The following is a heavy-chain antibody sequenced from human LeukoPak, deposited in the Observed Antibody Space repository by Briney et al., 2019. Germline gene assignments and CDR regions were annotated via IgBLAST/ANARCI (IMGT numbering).Heavy chain of an antibody. J-gene: IGHJ4*02. CDR3: TRDSYPHPAHNSDY. CDR2: IWYDGTNK. V-gene: IGHV3-33*01. CDR1: GFTSSSYV. Sequence: GGSLSLSCSASGFTSSSYVMHWVRQAPGKGLEWVAVIWYDGTNKYYADSVKGRFTISRDNSKNTLYLQMNSLRAEDTAVYYCTRDSYPHPAHNSDYWGQGPLVTVSS. D-gene: IGHD5-18*01.